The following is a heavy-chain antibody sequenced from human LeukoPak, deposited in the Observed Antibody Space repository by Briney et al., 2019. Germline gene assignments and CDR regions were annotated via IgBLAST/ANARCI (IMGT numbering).Heavy chain of an antibody. D-gene: IGHD4-23*01. J-gene: IGHJ4*02. CDR1: GFTFSSYA. V-gene: IGHV3-23*01. Sequence: GGSLRLSCAASGFTFSSYAMSWVRQAPGKGLEWVSAISGSGGSTYYADSVKGRFTISRDNSKNTLYLQMNSLRAEDTAVYYCAKVGKYGGNSLIDYWGQGTLVTVSS. CDR2: ISGSGGST. CDR3: AKVGKYGGNSLIDY.